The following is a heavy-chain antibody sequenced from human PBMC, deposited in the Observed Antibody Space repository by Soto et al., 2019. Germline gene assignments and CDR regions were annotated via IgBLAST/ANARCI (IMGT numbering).Heavy chain of an antibody. CDR2: ISYSGST. Sequence: SETLSLTCTVSGGSISSYYWSWIRQSPGKGLEWIGYISYSGSTSYNPSLKSRVTISLDTSKNQFSLKMNSVTAADTAVYYCAGDDFWSGYEPTYYYYYGMDVWGQGTTVTVSS. CDR3: AGDDFWSGYEPTYYYYYGMDV. D-gene: IGHD3-3*01. V-gene: IGHV4-59*08. CDR1: GGSISSYY. J-gene: IGHJ6*02.